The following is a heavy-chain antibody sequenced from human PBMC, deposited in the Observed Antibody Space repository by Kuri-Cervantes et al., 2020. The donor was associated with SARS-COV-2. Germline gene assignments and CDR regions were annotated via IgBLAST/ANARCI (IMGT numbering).Heavy chain of an antibody. CDR2: IYSGGST. D-gene: IGHD6-19*01. Sequence: GGSLRLSCAASGFTVSSNYMSWVRQAPGKGLEWVSVIYSGGSTYYADSVKGRFTISRDNAKNSLYLQMNSLRAEDTAVYYCARDQGAQWPSEDWGQGTLVTVSS. CDR1: GFTVSSNY. V-gene: IGHV3-53*01. J-gene: IGHJ4*02. CDR3: ARDQGAQWPSED.